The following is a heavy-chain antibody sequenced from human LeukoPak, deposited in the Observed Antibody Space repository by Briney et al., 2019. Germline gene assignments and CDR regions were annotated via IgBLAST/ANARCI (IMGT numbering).Heavy chain of an antibody. CDR3: ARGSRELYYFDY. J-gene: IGHJ4*02. V-gene: IGHV4-59*01. CDR2: IYYSGST. Sequence: SETLSLTCPVSGGSISSYHWSWIRQPAGKGLEWIGYIYYSGSTKYNPSLKSRVTISVDASKTQFSLKLNSVTAADTAVYYCARGSRELYYFDYWGQGTLVTVSS. D-gene: IGHD1-7*01. CDR1: GGSISSYH.